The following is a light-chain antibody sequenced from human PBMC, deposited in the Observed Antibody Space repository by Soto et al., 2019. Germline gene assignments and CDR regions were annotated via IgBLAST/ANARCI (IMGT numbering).Light chain of an antibody. V-gene: IGKV3-20*01. J-gene: IGKJ2*01. Sequence: EIVLTQSPGTLSLSPGERVTLSCRASQSVSSSYLGWFQQRPGQAPRLLIYDTSNRATGIPDRFSGSGSGTDFTLTISRLEPEYFAVYYCHQYSGPPYTVGQGTKLEIK. CDR1: QSVSSSY. CDR2: DTS. CDR3: HQYSGPPYT.